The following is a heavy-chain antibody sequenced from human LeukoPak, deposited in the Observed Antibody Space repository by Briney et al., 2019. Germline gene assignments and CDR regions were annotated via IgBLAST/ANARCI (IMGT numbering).Heavy chain of an antibody. Sequence: SETLSLTCSVSGGSISSSSYYWGWIRQPPGKGLEWIGSIFYSGSTYYNPSLKSRVTISVDTSKNQFSLKLSSVTAADTAVYYCARHGSIVGASFQLWGQGTLVTVSS. V-gene: IGHV4-39*01. D-gene: IGHD1-26*01. CDR2: IFYSGST. J-gene: IGHJ1*01. CDR1: GGSISSSSYY. CDR3: ARHGSIVGASFQL.